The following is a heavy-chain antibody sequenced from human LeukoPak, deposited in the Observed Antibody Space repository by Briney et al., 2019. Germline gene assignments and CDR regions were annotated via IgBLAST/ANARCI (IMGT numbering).Heavy chain of an antibody. CDR3: ARKNRIAAAMDV. D-gene: IGHD6-13*01. J-gene: IGHJ6*02. V-gene: IGHV1-69*01. CDR2: IIPIFGTA. CDR1: GGTFSSYA. Sequence: GASVKVSCKASGGTFSSYAISWVRQAPGQGLEWMGGIIPIFGTANYAQKFQGRVTITADESTSTAYMELSSLRSEDTAVYYCARKNRIAAAMDVWGQGTTVTVSS.